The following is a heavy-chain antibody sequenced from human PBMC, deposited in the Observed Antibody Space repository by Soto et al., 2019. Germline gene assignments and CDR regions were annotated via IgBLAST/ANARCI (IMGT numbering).Heavy chain of an antibody. CDR2: PNGDGSSR. D-gene: IGHD3-16*01. CDR1: GFTFTSHW. V-gene: IGHV3-74*01. Sequence: EVQLVESGGALVQPGGSLRLSCAASGFTFTSHWMHWVRQAPGKGLVWVSRPNGDGSSRYYGDSMKGRFTISRDNANNTVYLQMNSLRDEDTAVYYCARGLKNKYGMDVWGQGTTVTVSS. CDR3: ARGLKNKYGMDV. J-gene: IGHJ6*02.